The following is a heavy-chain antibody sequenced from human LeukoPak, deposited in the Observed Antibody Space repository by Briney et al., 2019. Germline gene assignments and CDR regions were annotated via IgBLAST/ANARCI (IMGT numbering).Heavy chain of an antibody. D-gene: IGHD6-13*01. V-gene: IGHV3-30-3*01. Sequence: GKSLRLPCAASGLTFSGFAMYWVRQAPGKGLEWVAVISYDGSNKNYADSVKGRFTTSRDNGNNTMYLQMNSLRAEDTAIYYCARAKYSSRWSLDYWGQGTLVTVSS. CDR1: GLTFSGFA. CDR3: ARAKYSSRWSLDY. CDR2: ISYDGSNK. J-gene: IGHJ4*02.